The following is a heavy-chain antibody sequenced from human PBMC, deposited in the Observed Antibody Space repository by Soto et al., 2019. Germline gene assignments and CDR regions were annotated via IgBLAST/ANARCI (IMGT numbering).Heavy chain of an antibody. Sequence: PGETLKISCKGSGYSFTSYRIGWVRQMPGKGLDWMGIIYPGDSDTRYSPSFQGQVTISAAKSISTAYLQWSSLKASDTAMYYCARKWLDAFDIWGQGTMVTVSS. CDR1: GYSFTSYR. V-gene: IGHV5-51*01. D-gene: IGHD2-8*01. CDR2: IYPGDSDT. J-gene: IGHJ3*02. CDR3: ARKWLDAFDI.